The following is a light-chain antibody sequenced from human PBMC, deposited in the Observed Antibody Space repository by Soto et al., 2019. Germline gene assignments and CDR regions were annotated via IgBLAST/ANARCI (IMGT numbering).Light chain of an antibody. Sequence: QSALTQPASMSGSPGQSIAISCTGTNSDVGGYNYVSWYQQHPGKAPKLIIYEVSNRPSGISNRFSGSKSGNTASLTISGLQAEDEADYFCSSHTTSSTWVFGGGTKLTVL. V-gene: IGLV2-14*01. CDR3: SSHTTSSTWV. J-gene: IGLJ3*02. CDR2: EVS. CDR1: NSDVGGYNY.